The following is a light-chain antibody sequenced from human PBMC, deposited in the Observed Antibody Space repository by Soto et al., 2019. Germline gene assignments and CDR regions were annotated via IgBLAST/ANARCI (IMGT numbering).Light chain of an antibody. V-gene: IGKV3-20*01. CDR3: QQYGSSPT. J-gene: IGKJ1*01. CDR1: QSVSSSY. CDR2: GAS. Sequence: EIVLTQSPGTLSLSPGERATLSCRASQSVSSSYLAWYQQKPGQAPRLLIYGASRRATGIPDRFSGSGSGTXFXLTISRLEPEDFAVYYCQQYGSSPTFGQGTKVEIK.